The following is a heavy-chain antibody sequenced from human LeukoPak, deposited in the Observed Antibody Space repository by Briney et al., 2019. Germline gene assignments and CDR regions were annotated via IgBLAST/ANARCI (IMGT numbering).Heavy chain of an antibody. CDR2: IYYSGST. CDR1: GGSISSYY. Sequence: SETLSLTCTVSGGSISSYYWSWLRQPPGKGLEWIGYIYYSGSTNYNPSLKSRVTISVDTSKNQFSLKLSSVTAADTAVYYCARLAYTDYSHPLFDYWGQGTLVTVSS. CDR3: ARLAYTDYSHPLFDY. D-gene: IGHD3-16*01. J-gene: IGHJ4*02. V-gene: IGHV4-59*01.